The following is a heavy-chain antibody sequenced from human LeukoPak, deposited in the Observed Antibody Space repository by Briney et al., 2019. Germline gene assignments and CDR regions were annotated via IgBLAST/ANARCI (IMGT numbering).Heavy chain of an antibody. J-gene: IGHJ4*02. V-gene: IGHV3-11*01. CDR1: GFTFSDHY. D-gene: IGHD6-6*01. CDR2: VSSGGSTT. Sequence: PGGSLRLSCAASGFTFSDHYMSWIRQAPGKGLECVSYVSSGGSTTYYTDSVKGRFTISRDNGKNALYLQMNSLRAEDTAVYYCAREIAADRGFDSWGQGTLVTVSS. CDR3: AREIAADRGFDS.